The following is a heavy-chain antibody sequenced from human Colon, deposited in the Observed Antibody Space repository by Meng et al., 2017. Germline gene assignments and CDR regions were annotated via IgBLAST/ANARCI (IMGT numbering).Heavy chain of an antibody. CDR1: DFIVTSDY. CDR2: IYNGGST. D-gene: IGHD3-10*01. CDR3: ASPLGY. J-gene: IGHJ4*02. Sequence: GESLKISCAASDFIVTSDYMFWVRQAPGKGLEWVSVIYNGGSTFYTDSVKGRFTISRDNPKNTLYLQMNSLRAEDTAVYYCASPLGYWGQGTLVTVSS. V-gene: IGHV3-53*01.